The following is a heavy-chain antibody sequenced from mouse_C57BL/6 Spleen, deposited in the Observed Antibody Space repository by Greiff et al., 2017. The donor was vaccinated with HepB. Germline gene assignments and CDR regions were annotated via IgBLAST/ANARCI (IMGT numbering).Heavy chain of an antibody. Sequence: QVQLQQPGAELVRPGSSVKLSCKASGYTFTSYWMDWVKQRPGQGLEWIGNIYPSDSETHYNQKFKDKATLTVDKSSSTAYMQLSSLTSEDSAVYYCAREDYYGSSGAWFAYWGQGTLVTVSA. V-gene: IGHV1-61*01. CDR3: AREDYYGSSGAWFAY. J-gene: IGHJ3*01. D-gene: IGHD1-1*01. CDR2: IYPSDSET. CDR1: GYTFTSYW.